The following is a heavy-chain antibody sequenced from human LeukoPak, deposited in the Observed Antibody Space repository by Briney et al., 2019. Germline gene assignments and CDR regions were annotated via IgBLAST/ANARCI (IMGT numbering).Heavy chain of an antibody. Sequence: PSETLSLTCTVSGGSIGNYWWSWIRQPPGKGLEWIAYLYYSGSNNFNPSLRSRLTISVDTSKNQFTLKLSSVTAADTAVYYCARSGSKLSGGAFDLWGQGTMVTVSS. J-gene: IGHJ3*01. CDR3: ARSGSKLSGGAFDL. CDR2: LYYSGSN. CDR1: GGSIGNYW. V-gene: IGHV4-59*08. D-gene: IGHD1-26*01.